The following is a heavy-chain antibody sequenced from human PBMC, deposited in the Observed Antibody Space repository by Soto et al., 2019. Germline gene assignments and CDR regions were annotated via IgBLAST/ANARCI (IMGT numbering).Heavy chain of an antibody. CDR3: ARLGITIFDSWFDP. J-gene: IGHJ5*02. D-gene: IGHD3-3*01. CDR1: GGSISSYY. Sequence: QVQLQESGPGLVKPSETLSLTCTVSGGSISSYYCSWIRQPPGKGLEWIGYIYYSGSTNYNPSLKSLVTISVDTSKNQFSLKLSSVTAADTAVYYCARLGITIFDSWFDPWGQGTLVTVSS. CDR2: IYYSGST. V-gene: IGHV4-59*01.